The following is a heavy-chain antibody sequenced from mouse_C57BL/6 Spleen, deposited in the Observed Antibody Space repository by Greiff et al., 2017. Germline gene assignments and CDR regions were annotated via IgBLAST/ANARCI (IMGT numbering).Heavy chain of an antibody. CDR2: ISSGGSYT. J-gene: IGHJ2*01. V-gene: IGHV5-6*01. Sequence: EVKLMESGGDLVKPGGSLKLSCAASGFTFSSYGMSWVRQTPDKRLEWVATISSGGSYTYYPDSVKGRFTISRDNAKNTLYLQMSSLKSEDTAMYYCARELGRGLDYWGQGTTLTVSS. D-gene: IGHD4-1*01. CDR3: ARELGRGLDY. CDR1: GFTFSSYG.